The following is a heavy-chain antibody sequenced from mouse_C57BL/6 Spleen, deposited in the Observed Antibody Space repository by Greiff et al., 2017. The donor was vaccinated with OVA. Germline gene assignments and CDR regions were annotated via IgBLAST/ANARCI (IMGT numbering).Heavy chain of an antibody. D-gene: IGHD1-1*01. CDR3: ARDTTVVPFAY. CDR2: IYPGSGST. J-gene: IGHJ3*01. CDR1: LYTFTSYR. V-gene: IGHV1-55*01. Sequence: VQLQQPGAELVKPGASVKMSCKASLYTFTSYRITWVKQRPGQGLEWIGDIYPGSGSTNYNEKFKSKATLTVDTSSSTAYMQLSSLTSEDSAVYYCARDTTVVPFAYWGQGTLVTVSA.